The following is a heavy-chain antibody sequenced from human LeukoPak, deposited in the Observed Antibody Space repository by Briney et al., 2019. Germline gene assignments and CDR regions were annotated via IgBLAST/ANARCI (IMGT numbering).Heavy chain of an antibody. Sequence: GGSLRLSCAASGFTFSSYWMHWVRHAPGKGLVWVSRINSDGSSTSYADSVKGRFTISRDNAKNTLYLQMNSLRAEDTAVYYCVRDLREGDFDYWGQGTLVTVSS. CDR3: VRDLREGDFDY. CDR1: GFTFSSYW. J-gene: IGHJ4*02. V-gene: IGHV3-74*01. CDR2: INSDGSST. D-gene: IGHD1-26*01.